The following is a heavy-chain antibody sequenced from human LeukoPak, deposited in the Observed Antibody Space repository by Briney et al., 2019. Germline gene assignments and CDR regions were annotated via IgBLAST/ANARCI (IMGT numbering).Heavy chain of an antibody. CDR2: IYYSRST. Sequence: SETLSLTCTVSGGSISSYYWSWIRQPPGKGLEWIGNIYYSRSTTYNPSLKSRVTISADTSKNQFSLELSSVTPADTAVYYCARGPTRYYFDYWGQGTLVTVSS. J-gene: IGHJ4*02. CDR1: GGSISSYY. V-gene: IGHV4-59*01. CDR3: ARGPTRYYFDY.